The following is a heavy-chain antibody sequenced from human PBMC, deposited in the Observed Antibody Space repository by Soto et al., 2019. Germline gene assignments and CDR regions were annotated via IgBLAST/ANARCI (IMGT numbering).Heavy chain of an antibody. Sequence: QVQLVQSGAEVKKPGSSVKVSCKASGGTFSSYTINWVRQAPGQGLEWMGRIIPILGIANCALKFQGRVTITADKSTSTAYMELSSLRSEDTAVYYCARPAFKGGPYYFDDWGQGTLVTVSS. CDR2: IIPILGIA. J-gene: IGHJ4*02. D-gene: IGHD3-16*01. CDR3: ARPAFKGGPYYFDD. V-gene: IGHV1-69*02. CDR1: GGTFSSYT.